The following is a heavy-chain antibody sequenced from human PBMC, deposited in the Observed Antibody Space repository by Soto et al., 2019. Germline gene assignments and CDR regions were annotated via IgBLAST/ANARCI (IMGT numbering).Heavy chain of an antibody. CDR1: GFTFSSYS. D-gene: IGHD3-9*01. CDR3: ARDRYYDILTGPLNDY. V-gene: IGHV3-48*01. J-gene: IGHJ4*02. CDR2: ISSSSSTI. Sequence: GGSLRLSCAASGFTFSSYSMNWVRQAPGKGLEWVSYISSSSSTIYYADSVKGRFTISRDNAKNSLYLQMNSLRAEDTAVYYCARDRYYDILTGPLNDYWGQGTLVTVSS.